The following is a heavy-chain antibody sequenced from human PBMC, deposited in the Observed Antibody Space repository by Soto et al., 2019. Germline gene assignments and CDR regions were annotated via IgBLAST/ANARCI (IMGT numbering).Heavy chain of an antibody. J-gene: IGHJ6*02. V-gene: IGHV1-69*13. CDR3: ARMWRGGTMIEYYYYGMDV. CDR2: IIPIFGTA. D-gene: IGHD3-22*01. CDR1: GGTFSSYA. Sequence: ASVKVSCKASGGTFSSYAISWVRQAPGQGLEWMGGIIPIFGTANYARKFQGRVTITADESTSTAYMELSSLRSEDTAVYYCARMWRGGTMIEYYYYGMDVWGQGTTVTVYS.